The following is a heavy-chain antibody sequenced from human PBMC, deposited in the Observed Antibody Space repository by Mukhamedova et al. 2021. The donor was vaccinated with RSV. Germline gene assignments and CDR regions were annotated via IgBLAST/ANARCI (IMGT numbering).Heavy chain of an antibody. V-gene: IGHV4-30-2*04. D-gene: IGHD2-15*01. Sequence: NPALTSRLTISVDTSKNQFSLRLSSVTAADTAVYYCAREHKYELPFDYWGQGMLVTVSS. J-gene: IGHJ4*02. CDR3: AREHKYELPFDY.